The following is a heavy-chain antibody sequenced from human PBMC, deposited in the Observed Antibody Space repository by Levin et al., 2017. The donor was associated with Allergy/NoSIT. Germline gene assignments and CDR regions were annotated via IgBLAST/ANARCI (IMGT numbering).Heavy chain of an antibody. Sequence: ASVKVSCKASGYTFTKYYVHWVRQAPGQGPEWMGWIDPKSGGIKYAQKFQGRVTMTRDTSINTGYMELSRLTSDDTAVHYCARGEADHIVDTWGQGTMVTIS. CDR3: ARGEADHIVDT. CDR1: GYTFTKYY. CDR2: IDPKSGGI. D-gene: IGHD2-21*01. V-gene: IGHV1-2*02. J-gene: IGHJ3*02.